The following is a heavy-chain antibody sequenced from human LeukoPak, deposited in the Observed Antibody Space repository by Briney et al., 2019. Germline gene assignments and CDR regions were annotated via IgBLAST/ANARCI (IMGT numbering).Heavy chain of an antibody. CDR2: FYYSGST. Sequence: SETLSLTCTVSGGSISSRSYCWGWIRQPPGKGLEWIGSFYYSGSTYYNPSLKSRVTISVDTSKNQFSLKLTSVTAADSAVYYCASQPPLTAYYTEDYWGQGTLVTVSS. CDR1: GGSISSRSYC. D-gene: IGHD3-9*01. J-gene: IGHJ4*02. CDR3: ASQPPLTAYYTEDY. V-gene: IGHV4-39*01.